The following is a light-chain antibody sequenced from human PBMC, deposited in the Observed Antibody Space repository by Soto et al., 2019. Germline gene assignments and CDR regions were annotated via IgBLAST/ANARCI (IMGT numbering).Light chain of an antibody. CDR1: QSVSSSY. Sequence: EIVLTQSPGTLSLSPGERATLSCRASQSVSSSYLAWYQQKPGQAPRLLIYGASSRATGIPDRFSGSGSGTEFTRTISRLEPEDFAVYYCQQYGSSPGFTFGPGTKVDIK. CDR3: QQYGSSPGFT. CDR2: GAS. J-gene: IGKJ3*01. V-gene: IGKV3-20*01.